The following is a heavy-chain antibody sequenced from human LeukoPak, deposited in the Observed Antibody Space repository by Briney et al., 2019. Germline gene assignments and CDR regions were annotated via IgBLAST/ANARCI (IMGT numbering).Heavy chain of an antibody. V-gene: IGHV3-30-3*01. CDR2: ISYDGSNK. CDR3: TRGYYRVDF. Sequence: GGSLRLSCAASGFTFSSYAIHWVRQAPGKGLEWVAVISYDGSNKYYADSVKGRFTISRENAKNSLYLQMNSLRAEDTAVYYCTRGYYRVDFWGQGTLVTVSS. D-gene: IGHD2-15*01. CDR1: GFTFSSYA. J-gene: IGHJ4*02.